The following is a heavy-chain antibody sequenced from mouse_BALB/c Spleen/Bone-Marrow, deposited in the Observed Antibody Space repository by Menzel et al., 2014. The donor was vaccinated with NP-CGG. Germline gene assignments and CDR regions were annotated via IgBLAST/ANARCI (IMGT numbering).Heavy chain of an antibody. CDR1: GYTFTTYT. D-gene: IGHD2-1*01. CDR3: ARVYGNYDAMDY. CDR2: INPSSGYT. J-gene: IGHJ4*01. Sequence: VKLMESGAELARPGASVKMSCRASGYTFTTYTMHWVKQRPGQGLEWIGYINPSSGYTYYNQKFKDKATLTADKSSSEAYLQLSSLTSEDSAVYYCARVYGNYDAMDYWGQGTSVTVSS. V-gene: IGHV1-4*01.